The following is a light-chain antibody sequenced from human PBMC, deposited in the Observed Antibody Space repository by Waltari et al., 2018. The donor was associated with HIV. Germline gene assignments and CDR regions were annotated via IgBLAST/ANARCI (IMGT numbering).Light chain of an antibody. J-gene: IGLJ3*02. V-gene: IGLV2-14*01. CDR2: EVS. Sequence: QSALTQPASVSGSPGQSITISCTGTSSDVGDYNYVSWFQQHPGKVPKLLIYEVSNRPSGFSYRVAGSKSGTTASPTISGLQAEDEADYYCASYTSTSARVFGGGTKVTVL. CDR3: ASYTSTSARV. CDR1: SSDVGDYNY.